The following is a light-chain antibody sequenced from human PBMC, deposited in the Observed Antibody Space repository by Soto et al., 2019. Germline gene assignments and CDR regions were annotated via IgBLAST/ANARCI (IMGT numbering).Light chain of an antibody. Sequence: QSVLTQPASVSGSPGQSITISCTGTSSDVGGYNYVSWYQQHPGKAPKLMIYEVINRPSGVSNRFSGSKSGNTASLTISGLQAEDEADYYCAVWDDSLNGVVFGGGTKLTVL. J-gene: IGLJ2*01. V-gene: IGLV2-14*01. CDR2: EVI. CDR1: SSDVGGYNY. CDR3: AVWDDSLNGVV.